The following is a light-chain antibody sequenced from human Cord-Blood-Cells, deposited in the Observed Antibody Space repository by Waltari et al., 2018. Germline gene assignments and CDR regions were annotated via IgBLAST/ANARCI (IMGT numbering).Light chain of an antibody. CDR2: AAS. CDR1: QRISSY. CDR3: QQSYSTPLT. V-gene: IGKV1-39*01. J-gene: IGKJ4*01. Sequence: DIQMTQSPSSLSASVGDRVTITGRASQRISSYLKWYQQTPGKTPKLLIYAASSLQSGVPSRFSVSGSATDFTLTISTLQPEDFATYYCQQSYSTPLTFGGGTKVEIK.